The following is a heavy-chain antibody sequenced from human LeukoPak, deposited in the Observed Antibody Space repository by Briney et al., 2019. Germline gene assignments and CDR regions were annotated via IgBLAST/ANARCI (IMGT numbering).Heavy chain of an antibody. V-gene: IGHV3-66*01. J-gene: IGHJ6*02. CDR1: VFTLSSNY. CDR3: ARDKGAYGSDYGMDV. CDR2: IYSGGYT. Sequence: GGSLRLSCAPSVFTLSSNYMSWVRHATGKGLEWVSVIYSGGYTYYADSVQGRFTISRDNSQNTLYLQMNSLRAEDTAVYHCARDKGAYGSDYGMDVWGQGTTVTVSS. D-gene: IGHD3-10*01.